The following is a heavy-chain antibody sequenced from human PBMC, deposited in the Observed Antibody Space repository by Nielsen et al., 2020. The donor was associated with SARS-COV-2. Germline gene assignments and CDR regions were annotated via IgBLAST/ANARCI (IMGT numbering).Heavy chain of an antibody. V-gene: IGHV4-34*01. CDR2: INHSGNT. Sequence: SETLSLTCAVYGGSFSGYYWSWIRQPPGKGLEWIGEINHSGNTNYNPSLKSRVTVSLARSKNQFSLKLSSVTAADTAVYFCARGHYGDYVDWGQGTLVTVSS. CDR1: GGSFSGYY. CDR3: ARGHYGDYVD. D-gene: IGHD4-17*01. J-gene: IGHJ4*02.